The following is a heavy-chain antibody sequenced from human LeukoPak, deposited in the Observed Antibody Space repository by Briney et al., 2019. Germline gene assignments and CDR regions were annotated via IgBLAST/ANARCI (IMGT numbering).Heavy chain of an antibody. CDR1: GFSFSSYW. Sequence: GGSLRLSCAASGFSFSSYWMHWVRQAPGKGLEWVSRINSDGSSTTYADSVKGRSSISRDNSKNTLFLQMNTLRAEDTAVYYCARAPVAASYYFDYWGQGTLVTVSS. CDR2: INSDGSST. V-gene: IGHV3-74*01. D-gene: IGHD6-19*01. J-gene: IGHJ4*02. CDR3: ARAPVAASYYFDY.